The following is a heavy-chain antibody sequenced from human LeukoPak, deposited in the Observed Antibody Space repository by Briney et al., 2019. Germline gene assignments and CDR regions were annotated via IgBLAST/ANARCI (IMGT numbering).Heavy chain of an antibody. CDR1: GYTFTGYY. D-gene: IGHD5-18*01. V-gene: IGHV1-2*02. J-gene: IGHJ3*02. CDR3: ARAPARKAPYSWYAFDI. CDR2: INPNSGGT. Sequence: GASVKVSCKASGYTFTGYYMHWVRQAPGQGLEWMGWINPNSGGTNYAQKFQGRVTMTRDTSISTAYMELSRLRSDDTAVYYCARAPARKAPYSWYAFDIWGQGTMVTVSS.